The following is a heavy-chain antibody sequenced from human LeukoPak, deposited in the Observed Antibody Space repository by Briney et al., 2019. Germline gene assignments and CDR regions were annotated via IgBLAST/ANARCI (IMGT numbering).Heavy chain of an antibody. CDR1: GFTFTNYR. CDR2: INQDGSEK. CDR3: ARDYGDY. Sequence: SGGSLRLSCAASGFTFTNYRMSWVRQAPGKGLEGVANINQDGSEKYYVDSVKGRFTISRDNAKNSLYLQMNSLRAEDTAVYYCARDYGDYWGQGTLVTVSS. D-gene: IGHD4-17*01. J-gene: IGHJ4*02. V-gene: IGHV3-7*01.